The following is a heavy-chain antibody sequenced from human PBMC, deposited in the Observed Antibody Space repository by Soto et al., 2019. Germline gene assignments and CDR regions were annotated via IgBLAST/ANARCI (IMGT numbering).Heavy chain of an antibody. D-gene: IGHD3-10*01. CDR2: IYSSGST. V-gene: IGHV4-59*01. J-gene: IGHJ5*02. CDR1: GGSISSYY. Sequence: QVQLQESGPGLVKPSETLSLTCTVSGGSISSYYWSWIRQPPGKGLEWIGYIYSSGSTNYNPSLKSRVTISVDTSKNESSLKLSSVTAADTAVYYCARDRGGRTMVRGGIDPWGQGTLVTVSS. CDR3: ARDRGGRTMVRGGIDP.